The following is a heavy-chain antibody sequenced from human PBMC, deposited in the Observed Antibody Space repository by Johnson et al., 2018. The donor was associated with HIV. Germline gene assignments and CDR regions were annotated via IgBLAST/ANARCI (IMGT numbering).Heavy chain of an antibody. CDR1: GFTVSSNY. D-gene: IGHD3-16*02. CDR3: ARGRGGGYLAWGGFDV. CDR2: IRYDGSNK. V-gene: IGHV3-30*02. Sequence: QEKLVESGGGLIQPGGSLRLSCAASGFTVSSNYMSWVRQAPGKGLEWVAFIRYDGSNKYYADSVKGRFTISRDNSRNTLDLQMDSLRPEDTAGYFCARGRGGGYLAWGGFDVWGQGTMVTVSS. J-gene: IGHJ3*01.